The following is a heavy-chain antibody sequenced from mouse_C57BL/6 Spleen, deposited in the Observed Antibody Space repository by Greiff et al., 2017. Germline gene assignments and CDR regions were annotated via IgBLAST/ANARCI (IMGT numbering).Heavy chain of an antibody. CDR3: ATIYNYGSEAWFAY. V-gene: IGHV3-6*01. CDR2: ISYDGSN. Sequence: VQLKESGPGLVKPSQSLSLTCSVTGYSITSGYYWNWIRQFPGNKLEWMGYISYDGSNNYNPSLKNRISITRNTSKNQFFLKLNSVTTEDTATYYCATIYNYGSEAWFAYWGQRTLVTVSA. CDR1: GYSITSGYY. J-gene: IGHJ3*01. D-gene: IGHD1-1*01.